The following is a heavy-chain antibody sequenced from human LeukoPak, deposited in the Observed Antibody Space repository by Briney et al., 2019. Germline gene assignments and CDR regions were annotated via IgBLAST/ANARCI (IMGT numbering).Heavy chain of an antibody. J-gene: IGHJ4*02. CDR3: AKDPRWLPYYFDY. Sequence: GGSLRLSCTASGFTFSTYEMNWVRQAPGKGLEYIAYIGHTGVTTYYADSVKGRFTISRDNSKNTLYLQMNSLRAEDTAVYYCAKDPRWLPYYFDYWGQGTLVTVSS. V-gene: IGHV3-48*03. CDR1: GFTFSTYE. D-gene: IGHD3-22*01. CDR2: IGHTGVTT.